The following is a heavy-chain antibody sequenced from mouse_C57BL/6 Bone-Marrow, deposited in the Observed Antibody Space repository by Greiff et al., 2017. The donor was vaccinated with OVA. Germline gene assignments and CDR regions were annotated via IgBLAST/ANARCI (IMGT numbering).Heavy chain of an antibody. V-gene: IGHV1-64*01. J-gene: IGHJ3*01. D-gene: IGHD2-3*01. CDR3: ARYGWLLSWFAY. CDR2: IHPNSGST. Sequence: VQLQQSGAELVKPGASVKLSCKASGYTFTSYWMHWVKQRPGQGLEWIGMIHPNSGSTNYNEKFKSKATLTVDKSSSTAYMQLSSLTSEDSAVYYCARYGWLLSWFAYWGQGTLVTVSA. CDR1: GYTFTSYW.